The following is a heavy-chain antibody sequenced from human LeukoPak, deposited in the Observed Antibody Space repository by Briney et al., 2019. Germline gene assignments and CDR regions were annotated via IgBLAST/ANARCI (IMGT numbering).Heavy chain of an antibody. CDR1: GGSISSGSYY. CDR3: ARGIAAVGTFWFDP. CDR2: IYYSGST. V-gene: IGHV4-61*01. Sequence: SQTLSLTCTVSGGSISSGSYYWSWIRQPPGKGLEWIGYIYYSGSTNYNPSLKSRVTISVDTSKNQFSLKLSSVTAADTAVYYCARGIAAVGTFWFDPWGQGTLVTVSS. D-gene: IGHD6-13*01. J-gene: IGHJ5*02.